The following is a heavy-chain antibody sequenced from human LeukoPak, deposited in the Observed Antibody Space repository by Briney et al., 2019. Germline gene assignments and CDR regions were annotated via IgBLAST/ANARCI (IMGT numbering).Heavy chain of an antibody. J-gene: IGHJ6*03. CDR2: INPNSGGT. Sequence: ASVKVSCKASGYTFTGYYMHWVRQSPGQGLEWMGWINPNSGGTNYAQKFQGWVTMTRDTSISTAYMELSRLRSDDTAVYYCARDRSSLAYYDFRYYYHMDVWGKGTTVTVSS. D-gene: IGHD3-3*01. CDR3: ARDRSSLAYYDFRYYYHMDV. V-gene: IGHV1-2*04. CDR1: GYTFTGYY.